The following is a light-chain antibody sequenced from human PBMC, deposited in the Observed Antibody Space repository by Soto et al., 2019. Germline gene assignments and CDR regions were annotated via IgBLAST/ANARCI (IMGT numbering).Light chain of an antibody. CDR3: QKYNSAPQT. CDR2: AAS. J-gene: IGKJ1*01. CDR1: QGISNF. Sequence: DIQMTQSPSSLSASVGDRVTITCRASQGISNFLAWYQQKPGKGPELLIYAASTLQSGVPSRFSGSGFGTYYTLTISSLQPEDVATYYCQKYNSAPQTFGQGTKVQIK. V-gene: IGKV1-27*01.